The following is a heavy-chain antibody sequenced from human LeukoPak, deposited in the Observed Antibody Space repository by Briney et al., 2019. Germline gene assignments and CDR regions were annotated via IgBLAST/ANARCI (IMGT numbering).Heavy chain of an antibody. CDR1: GFTFSNAW. CDR2: IKSKTDGGTT. CDR3: TTGPYDYGSGTYYH. Sequence: PGGSLRLSCAASGFTFSNAWMSWARQAPGKGLEWVGRIKSKTDGGTTDYAAPVKGRFTISRDDSKNTLYVQMNSLKTEDTAVYYCTTGPYDYGSGTYYHWGQGTLVTVSS. V-gene: IGHV3-15*01. D-gene: IGHD3-10*01. J-gene: IGHJ4*02.